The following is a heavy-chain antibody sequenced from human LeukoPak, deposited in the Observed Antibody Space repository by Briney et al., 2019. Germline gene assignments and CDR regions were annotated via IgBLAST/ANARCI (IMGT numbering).Heavy chain of an antibody. D-gene: IGHD3-16*01. Sequence: PGGSLRLSCEASGFTLSTYWMNWVRQVPEKGLDWVANINPDGSGKRYVDSVKGRFTIARDNADNSLSLQMNSLRAEDTAVYYCASWGAGDNSWGQGTLVTVSS. CDR2: INPDGSGK. V-gene: IGHV3-7*01. CDR1: GFTLSTYW. CDR3: ASWGAGDNS. J-gene: IGHJ4*02.